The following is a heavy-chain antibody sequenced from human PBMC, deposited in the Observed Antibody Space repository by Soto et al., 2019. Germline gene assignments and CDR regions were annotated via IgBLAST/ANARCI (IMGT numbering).Heavy chain of an antibody. J-gene: IGHJ4*02. CDR2: ISGSGGST. V-gene: IGHV3-23*01. CDR3: AKDLGLGQHGY. D-gene: IGHD3-16*01. CDR1: GFTFSSYA. Sequence: GGSLRLSCAASGFTFSSYAMSWVRQAPGKGLEWVSAISGSGGSTYYADSVKGRFTISRDNSKNALYLQMNSLRAEDTAVYYCAKDLGLGQHGYWGQGTLVTVSS.